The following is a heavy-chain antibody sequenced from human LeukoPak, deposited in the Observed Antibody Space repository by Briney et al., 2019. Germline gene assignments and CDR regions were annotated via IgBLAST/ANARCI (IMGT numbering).Heavy chain of an antibody. J-gene: IGHJ4*02. Sequence: GGSLRLSCAASGSTFSSYAMSWVRQPPGKGREWVSAISGSGGSTYYADSVKGRFTISRDNSKNTLYLQMNSLRAEDTAVYYCAKDHYGSGSYPDYWGQGTLVTVSS. CDR2: ISGSGGST. CDR3: AKDHYGSGSYPDY. CDR1: GSTFSSYA. D-gene: IGHD3-10*01. V-gene: IGHV3-23*01.